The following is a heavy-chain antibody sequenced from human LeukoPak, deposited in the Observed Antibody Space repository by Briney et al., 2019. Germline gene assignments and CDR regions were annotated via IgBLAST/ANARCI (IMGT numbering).Heavy chain of an antibody. V-gene: IGHV3-23*01. CDR1: GFTFSSYA. D-gene: IGHD3-10*01. CDR2: ISGSGGST. CDR3: ARDLLLWFGELLEDY. Sequence: SGGSLRLSCAASGFTFSSYAMSWVRQAPGKGLEWVSAISGSGGSTYYADSVKGRFTISRDNSKNTLYLQMNSLRAEDTAVYYCARDLLLWFGELLEDYWGQGTLVTVSS. J-gene: IGHJ4*02.